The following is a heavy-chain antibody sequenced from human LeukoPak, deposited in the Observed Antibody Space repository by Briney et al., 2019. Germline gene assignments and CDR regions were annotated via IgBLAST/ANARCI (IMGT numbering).Heavy chain of an antibody. CDR3: ARDDPPLDY. V-gene: IGHV3-30-3*01. CDR1: GFTFSSYA. CDR2: ISYDGSNK. J-gene: IGHJ4*02. Sequence: PGGSLRLSCAASGFTFSSYAMHWVRQAPGKGLEWVAVISYDGSNKYYADSVKGRFTNSRDNSKNTLYLQMNSLRAEDTAVYYCARDDPPLDYWGQGTLVTVSS.